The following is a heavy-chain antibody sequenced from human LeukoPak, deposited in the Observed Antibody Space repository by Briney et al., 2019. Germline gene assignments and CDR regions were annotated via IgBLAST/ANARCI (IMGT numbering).Heavy chain of an antibody. V-gene: IGHV4-59*01. D-gene: IGHD6-19*01. CDR2: IHYSGSI. J-gene: IGHJ2*01. CDR3: ARDTSGWYFNL. CDR1: GGSISSYY. Sequence: SENLSLTCTVSGGSISSYYWSWIRQFPGKGLEWIGYIHYSGSINYNPSLKSRVTMSIDTSKNQFSLNLTSVTAGDTAVYYCARDTSGWYFNLWGRGTLVTVSS.